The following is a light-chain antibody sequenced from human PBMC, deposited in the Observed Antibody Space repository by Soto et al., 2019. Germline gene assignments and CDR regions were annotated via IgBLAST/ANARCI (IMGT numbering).Light chain of an antibody. CDR2: GAS. J-gene: IGKJ1*01. Sequence: EIVLTQSPGTLSLSPGERATLSCRASQSLSRNYLAWYQQKPGQAPRLLIYGASSRATAIPDRFSGSGSGTDFTLTISRLEPEDFAVHYCQRYGPSTTFGQGTKVEIK. V-gene: IGKV3-20*01. CDR3: QRYGPSTT. CDR1: QSLSRNY.